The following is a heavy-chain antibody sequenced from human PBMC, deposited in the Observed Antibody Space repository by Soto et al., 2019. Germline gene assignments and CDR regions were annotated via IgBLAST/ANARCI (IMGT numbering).Heavy chain of an antibody. V-gene: IGHV3-74*01. CDR2: ISSDGSST. Sequence: EAQLVESGGGLVQPGGSLRLSCAASGFTFSHYWMHWVRQTPGKGLVWVSRISSDGSSTKYADSVKGRFTISRDNARNTLFLQMNGLRAEDTALYYCARSEMTYNWNDWGQGALVTVSS. CDR3: ARSEMTYNWND. J-gene: IGHJ4*02. CDR1: GFTFSHYW. D-gene: IGHD1-20*01.